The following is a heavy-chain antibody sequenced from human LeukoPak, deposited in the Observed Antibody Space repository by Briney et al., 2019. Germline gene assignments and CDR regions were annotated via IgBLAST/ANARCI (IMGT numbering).Heavy chain of an antibody. CDR1: GYSISSGYY. J-gene: IGHJ3*01. Sequence: SETLSLTCTVSGYSISSGYYWGWIRQPPGKGLEWIGRIFRPGSTNYNPSLKSRVTISEDTSQNQFSLHLSSVTAADTAVYYCARGNMLSDFFDFWGQGTVVTVSS. D-gene: IGHD2/OR15-2a*01. CDR2: IFRPGST. V-gene: IGHV4-38-2*02. CDR3: ARGNMLSDFFDF.